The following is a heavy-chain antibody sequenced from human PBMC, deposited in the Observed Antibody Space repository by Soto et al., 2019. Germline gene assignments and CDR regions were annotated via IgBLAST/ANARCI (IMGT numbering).Heavy chain of an antibody. CDR3: ARQGVNSDFDY. V-gene: IGHV3-33*01. J-gene: IGHJ4*02. Sequence: VGSLRLSCAASGFIFSSHGMHWVRQAPGKGLEWVAVIWYDGSNKYYADSVKGRFTISRDNSRNMVSMQMNSLRAEDTAVYYCARQGVNSDFDYWGQGTLVTVSS. D-gene: IGHD2-8*01. CDR1: GFIFSSHG. CDR2: IWYDGSNK.